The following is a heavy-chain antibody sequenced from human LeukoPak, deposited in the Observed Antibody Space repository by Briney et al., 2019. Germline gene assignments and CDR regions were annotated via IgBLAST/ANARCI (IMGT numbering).Heavy chain of an antibody. CDR1: GFTFDSHA. D-gene: IGHD6-6*01. Sequence: GGSLRLSCAASGFTFDSHAMAWVRQAPGAGLEWVSGITGNGFETFYADPVRGRFTISRDNSKNSLYLQMNSLRAEDTAVYYCARDQYSPNDFDYWGQGTLVTVSS. V-gene: IGHV3-23*01. J-gene: IGHJ4*02. CDR3: ARDQYSPNDFDY. CDR2: ITGNGFET.